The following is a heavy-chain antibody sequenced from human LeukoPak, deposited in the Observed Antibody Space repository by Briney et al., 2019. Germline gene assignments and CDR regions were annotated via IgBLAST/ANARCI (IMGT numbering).Heavy chain of an antibody. CDR3: AKEGRHCNKVNPYFYLMDG. CDR1: SGSISSYS. J-gene: IGHJ6*03. CDR2: IYNSAST. Sequence: PSETLSLTCTVSSGSISSYSWNWIRQFPGKGLEWIGYIYNSASTNYNPSLKSRVTMSLDTSKNQFSLQLSSVTAADTAVYYCAKEGRHCNKVNPYFYLMDGLGKGDTGT. D-gene: IGHD1-14*01. V-gene: IGHV4-59*08.